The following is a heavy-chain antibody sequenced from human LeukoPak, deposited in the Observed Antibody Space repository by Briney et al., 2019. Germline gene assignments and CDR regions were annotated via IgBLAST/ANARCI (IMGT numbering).Heavy chain of an antibody. Sequence: SETLSLTCAVSGGSISSSNWWSWVRQPPGKGLEWIGEIYHSGSTNYNPSLKSRVTISVDKSKNQFSLKLSSVTAADTAVYYCARSSTIAAATHDAFDIWGQGTMVTVSS. CDR2: IYHSGST. J-gene: IGHJ3*02. CDR1: GGSISSSNW. CDR3: ARSSTIAAATHDAFDI. V-gene: IGHV4-4*02. D-gene: IGHD6-13*01.